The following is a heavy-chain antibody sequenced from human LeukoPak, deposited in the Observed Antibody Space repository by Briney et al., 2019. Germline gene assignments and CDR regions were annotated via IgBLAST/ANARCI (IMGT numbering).Heavy chain of an antibody. CDR1: GYTFTSYY. D-gene: IGHD6-13*01. V-gene: IGHV1-69*06. CDR3: ARSSVVAAAGPYYFDY. Sequence: SVKVSCKASGYTFTSYYMHWVRQAPGQGLEWMGGIIPIFGTANYAQKFQGRVTITADKSTSTAYMELSSLRSEDTAVYYCARSSVVAAAGPYYFDYWGQGTLVTVSS. CDR2: IIPIFGTA. J-gene: IGHJ4*02.